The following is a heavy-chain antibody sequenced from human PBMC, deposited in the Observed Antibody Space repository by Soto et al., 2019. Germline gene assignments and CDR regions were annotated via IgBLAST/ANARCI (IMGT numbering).Heavy chain of an antibody. CDR1: GGSAASGNYY. V-gene: IGHV4-61*01. D-gene: IGHD6-19*01. CDR3: ARDQGIAVAVFDL. J-gene: IGHJ4*02. CDR2: IYYSGNT. Sequence: QVQLQESGPGLVKPSETLSLTCTVSGGSAASGNYYWSWIRQPPGKGLEWIGYIYYSGNTNYNPSLKSRVTISVDTSKNQISKKLRSVTAADTAVYYCARDQGIAVAVFDLWGQGTLVTVPS.